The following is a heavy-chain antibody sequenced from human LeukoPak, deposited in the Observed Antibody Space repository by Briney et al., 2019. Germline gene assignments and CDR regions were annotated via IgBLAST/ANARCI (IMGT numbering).Heavy chain of an antibody. CDR2: INPSGGST. J-gene: IGHJ4*02. D-gene: IGHD5-18*01. CDR3: ARGSFQYDVERWIPDY. Sequence: ASVSVSWKASGYTFSSYYMHWVRQAPGQGLEWMGIINPSGGSTSYAQKFQGRVTMTRDTSTSTVYMELSSLRSEDTAVYYCARGSFQYDVERWIPDYWGQGTLVTVSS. CDR1: GYTFSSYY. V-gene: IGHV1-46*01.